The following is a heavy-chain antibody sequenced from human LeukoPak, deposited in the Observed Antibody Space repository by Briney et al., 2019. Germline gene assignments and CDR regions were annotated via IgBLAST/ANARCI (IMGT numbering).Heavy chain of an antibody. J-gene: IGHJ4*02. D-gene: IGHD5-12*01. V-gene: IGHV3-74*01. CDR3: ARRGYSAYDF. CDR2: INSDGSRT. Sequence: QPGGSLRLSCGASGFTFSSYWMYWVRQAPGKGLVWVSRINSDGSRTNYADSVKGRFTISGDNAKNTLYLQMNSLRAEDTAVYYCARRGYSAYDFWGQGTLVTVSS. CDR1: GFTFSSYW.